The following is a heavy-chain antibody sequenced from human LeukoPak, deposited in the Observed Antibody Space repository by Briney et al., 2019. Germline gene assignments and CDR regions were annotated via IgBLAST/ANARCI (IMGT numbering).Heavy chain of an antibody. D-gene: IGHD1-26*01. CDR2: ISYDGSNK. CDR1: GFTFSSYG. Sequence: GRSLRLSCAASGFTFSSYGMHWVRQAPGKGPEWVAVISYDGSNKYYADSVKGRFTISRDNSKNTLYLQMNSLRAEDTAVYYCAKEGSFSGSYSYYFDYWGQGTLVAVSS. CDR3: AKEGSFSGSYSYYFDY. V-gene: IGHV3-30*18. J-gene: IGHJ4*02.